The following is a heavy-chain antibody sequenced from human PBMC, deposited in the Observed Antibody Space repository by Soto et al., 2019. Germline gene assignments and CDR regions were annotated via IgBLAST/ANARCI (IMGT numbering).Heavy chain of an antibody. CDR1: GGSFSGYY. CDR3: ARGVWGGIVVVPAAHYVDY. J-gene: IGHJ4*02. V-gene: IGHV4-34*01. Sequence: SETLSLTCAVYGGSFSGYYWSWIRQPPGKGLEWIGEINHSGSTNYNPSLKSRVTISVDTSKNQFSLKLSSVTAADTAVYYCARGVWGGIVVVPAAHYVDYWGKGTLVTVS. CDR2: INHSGST. D-gene: IGHD2-2*01.